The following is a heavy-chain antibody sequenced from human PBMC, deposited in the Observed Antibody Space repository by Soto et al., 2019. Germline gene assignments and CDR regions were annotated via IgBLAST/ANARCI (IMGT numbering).Heavy chain of an antibody. CDR3: AREAPQDVTAWGWGPHYYYYGMDV. Sequence: ASVKVSCKASGYTFTSYYMHWVRQAPGQGLEWMGIINPSGGGTSYAQKFQGRVTMTRDTSTSTVYMELSSLRSEDTAVYYCAREAPQDVTAWGWGPHYYYYGMDVWGQGTTVTVSS. V-gene: IGHV1-46*01. J-gene: IGHJ6*02. CDR1: GYTFTSYY. D-gene: IGHD3-16*01. CDR2: INPSGGGT.